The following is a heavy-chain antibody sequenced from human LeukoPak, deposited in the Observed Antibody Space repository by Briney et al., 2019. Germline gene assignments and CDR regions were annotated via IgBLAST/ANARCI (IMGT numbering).Heavy chain of an antibody. CDR1: GGSISGSSYY. Sequence: SETLSLTCTVSGGSISGSSYYWGWIRQPPGEGLEWIGSIYYSGNTYYNPSLKSRVTISVDTSKNQFSLRLSSVTAADTAIYYCAREDPLGYCSGGSCYSDYWGQGTLVTVSS. D-gene: IGHD2-15*01. CDR2: IYYSGNT. CDR3: AREDPLGYCSGGSCYSDY. J-gene: IGHJ4*02. V-gene: IGHV4-39*07.